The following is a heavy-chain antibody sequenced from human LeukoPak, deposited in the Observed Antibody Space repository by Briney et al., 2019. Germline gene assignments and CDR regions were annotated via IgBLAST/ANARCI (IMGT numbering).Heavy chain of an antibody. Sequence: SSETLSLTCAVYGGSFSGYYWSWIRQPPGKGLEWIGEINHSGSTNYNPSLKSRVTISVDTSKNQFSLKLSSVTAADTAVYYCARVPPAYYDYVWGSYRRASKDYWGQGTLVTVSS. CDR2: INHSGST. CDR1: GGSFSGYY. J-gene: IGHJ4*02. D-gene: IGHD3-16*02. V-gene: IGHV4-34*01. CDR3: ARVPPAYYDYVWGSYRRASKDY.